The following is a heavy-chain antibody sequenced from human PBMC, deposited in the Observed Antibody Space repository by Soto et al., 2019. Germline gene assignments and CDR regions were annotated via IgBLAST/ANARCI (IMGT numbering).Heavy chain of an antibody. D-gene: IGHD6-13*01. Sequence: QVQLVQSGAEVKKPGSSVKVSCKASGGTFSSYAISWVRQAPGQGLEWMGGIIPIFGTANYAQKFQGRVTITGDESTSTAYMELSSLRSEDTAVYYCAREEGVAAAGTGNWFDPWGQGTLVTVSS. V-gene: IGHV1-69*01. CDR1: GGTFSSYA. J-gene: IGHJ5*02. CDR3: AREEGVAAAGTGNWFDP. CDR2: IIPIFGTA.